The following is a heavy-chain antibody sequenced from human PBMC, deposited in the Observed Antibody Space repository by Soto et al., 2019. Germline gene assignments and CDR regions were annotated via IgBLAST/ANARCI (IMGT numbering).Heavy chain of an antibody. D-gene: IGHD2-21*01. CDR1: GYTFTSYG. V-gene: IGHV1-18*01. J-gene: IGHJ4*02. Sequence: ASVKVSCKASGYTFTSYGISWVRQAPGQGLEWMGWISAYNGNTNYAQKLQGRVTMTTDTSTSTAYMELRSLRSDDTAVYYCARRYECGGGRWYFDYWGQGTLVTVSS. CDR3: ARRYECGGGRWYFDY. CDR2: ISAYNGNT.